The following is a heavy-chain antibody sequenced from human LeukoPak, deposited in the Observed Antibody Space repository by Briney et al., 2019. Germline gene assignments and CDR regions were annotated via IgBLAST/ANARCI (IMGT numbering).Heavy chain of an antibody. CDR3: ARDPGGDLYHDAFDI. D-gene: IGHD4-17*01. CDR2: INPSGGST. J-gene: IGHJ3*02. V-gene: IGHV1-46*03. Sequence: ASVKVSCKASGYTFTSYYMHWVRQAPGQGLEWMGIINPSGGSTSYAQKFQGRVTMTRDMSTSTVYMELSSLRSEDTAVYYCARDPGGDLYHDAFDIWGQGTMVTVSS. CDR1: GYTFTSYY.